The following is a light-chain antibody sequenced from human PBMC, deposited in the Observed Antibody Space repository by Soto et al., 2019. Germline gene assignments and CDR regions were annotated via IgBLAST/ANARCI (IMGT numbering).Light chain of an antibody. Sequence: QSVLTQSPSASASLGASVKLTCTLSSGHSTYAIAWLQQQSEKGPRSLMKVNSDGSHIKGDGIPDRFSGSSSGAERYLTISSLQSEDEADYYCQTWGTGIQVFGGGTKLTVL. J-gene: IGLJ3*02. CDR3: QTWGTGIQV. CDR1: SGHSTYA. CDR2: VNSDGSH. V-gene: IGLV4-69*01.